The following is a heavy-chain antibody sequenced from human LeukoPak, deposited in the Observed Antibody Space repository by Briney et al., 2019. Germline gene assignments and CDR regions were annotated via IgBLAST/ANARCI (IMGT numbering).Heavy chain of an antibody. V-gene: IGHV3-21*04. CDR3: VPRKEWSCYMDV. J-gene: IGHJ6*03. D-gene: IGHD3-3*01. CDR2: ISSSSSYI. CDR1: GFTFNSYG. Sequence: GGSLRLSCAASGFTFNSYGMSWVRQAPGKGLEWVSSISSSSSYIYYADSVKGRFTISRDNAENSLYLQMNSLRAEDTAVYYCVPRKEWSCYMDVWGKGTTVTVSS.